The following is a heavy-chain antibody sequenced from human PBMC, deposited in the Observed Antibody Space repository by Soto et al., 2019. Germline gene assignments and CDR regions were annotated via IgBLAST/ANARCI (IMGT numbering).Heavy chain of an antibody. Sequence: EVQLLESGGGLVQPGGSLRLSCAASGFTFSSYAMSWVRQAPGKGLEWVSAISGSGGSTYYADSVKGRFTISRDNSKNTLYLQMNSLRAEDTAVYYCVRRYDYIWGSYVDYWGQGTLVTVSS. CDR3: VRRYDYIWGSYVDY. V-gene: IGHV3-23*01. CDR2: ISGSGGST. J-gene: IGHJ4*02. D-gene: IGHD3-16*01. CDR1: GFTFSSYA.